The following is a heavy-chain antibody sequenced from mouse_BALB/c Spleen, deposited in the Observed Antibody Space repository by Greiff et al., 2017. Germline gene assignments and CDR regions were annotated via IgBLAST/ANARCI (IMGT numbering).Heavy chain of an antibody. V-gene: IGHV5-12-2*01. Sequence: LVESGGGLVQPGGSLKLSCAASGFTFSSYTMSWVRQTPEKRLEWVAYISNGGGSTYYPDTVKGRFTISRDNAKNTLYLQMSSLKSEDTAMYYCARLDRGVYFDYWGQGTTLTVSS. J-gene: IGHJ2*01. CDR3: ARLDRGVYFDY. CDR2: ISNGGGST. D-gene: IGHD3-2*01. CDR1: GFTFSSYT.